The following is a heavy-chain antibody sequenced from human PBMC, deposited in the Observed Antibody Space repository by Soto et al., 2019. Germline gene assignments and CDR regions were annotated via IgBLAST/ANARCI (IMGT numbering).Heavy chain of an antibody. D-gene: IGHD1-26*01. Sequence: QVQLVQSGAEVKKPGASVKVSCKASGYTFTSYAMHWVRQAPGQRLEWMGWINAGNGNTKYSQKFQGRVTITRDTSASTAYMELSSLRSEDTAVYYCARTTNPNSGSYYLGYWGQGTLVTVSS. J-gene: IGHJ4*02. CDR2: INAGNGNT. CDR1: GYTFTSYA. CDR3: ARTTNPNSGSYYLGY. V-gene: IGHV1-3*01.